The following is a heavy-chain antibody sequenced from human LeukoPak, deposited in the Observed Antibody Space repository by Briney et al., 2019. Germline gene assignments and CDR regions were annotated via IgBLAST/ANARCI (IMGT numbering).Heavy chain of an antibody. Sequence: GGSLRLSCAASGFTFGSYWMTWLRQAPGKGPEWVANVKHDGSEKDYVDSVKGRFTISRDNARNSLYLQMSSLRAEDTAVYYCARIGRDYGDYFDYWGQGTLVTVSS. D-gene: IGHD4-17*01. V-gene: IGHV3-7*05. J-gene: IGHJ4*02. CDR1: GFTFGSYW. CDR3: ARIGRDYGDYFDY. CDR2: VKHDGSEK.